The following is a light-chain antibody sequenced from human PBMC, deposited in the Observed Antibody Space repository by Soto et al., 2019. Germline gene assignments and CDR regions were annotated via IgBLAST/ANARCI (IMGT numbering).Light chain of an antibody. CDR2: DVS. V-gene: IGLV2-14*01. CDR1: SSDVGGYNY. CDR3: SSYTSSSTLVV. J-gene: IGLJ2*01. Sequence: QSALTQPASVSGSPGQSITISCTGTSSDVGGYNYVSWYQQHPGKAPKPMIYDVSNRPSGVSNRFSGSKSGNTASLTISGLQAEDEADYYCSSYTSSSTLVVFGGGTKLTV.